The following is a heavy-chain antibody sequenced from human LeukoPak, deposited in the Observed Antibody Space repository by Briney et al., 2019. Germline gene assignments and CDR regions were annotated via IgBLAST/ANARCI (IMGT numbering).Heavy chain of an antibody. V-gene: IGHV4-4*07. CDR3: ARDRVSIAVAGD. J-gene: IGHJ4*02. CDR1: GGSFSNYC. D-gene: IGHD6-19*01. CDR2: IYTSGRA. Sequence: SETLSLTCTVSGGSFSNYCWNWMRQSAGKGLEWIGRIYTSGRANCNPSLKSRVTMSVDTSKNQFSLRLNSVTAADTAVYFCARDRVSIAVAGDWGQGTLVTVSS.